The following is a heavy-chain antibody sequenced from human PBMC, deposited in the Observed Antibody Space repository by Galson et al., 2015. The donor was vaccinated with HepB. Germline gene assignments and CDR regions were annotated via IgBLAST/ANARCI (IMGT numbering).Heavy chain of an antibody. Sequence: SETLSLTCAVSGGSISSSNWWSWVRQPPGKGLEWIGEIYHSGSTNYNPSLKSRVTISVDKSKNQFSLKLSSVTAADTAVYYCARDKVVVVVAEDYYYYGMDVWGQGTTVTVSS. D-gene: IGHD2-15*01. CDR3: ARDKVVVVVAEDYYYYGMDV. CDR2: IYHSGST. J-gene: IGHJ6*02. CDR1: GGSISSSNW. V-gene: IGHV4-4*02.